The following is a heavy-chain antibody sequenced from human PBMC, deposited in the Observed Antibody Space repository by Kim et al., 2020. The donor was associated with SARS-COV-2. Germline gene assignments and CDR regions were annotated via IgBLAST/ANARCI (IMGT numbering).Heavy chain of an antibody. CDR2: IVVGSGNT. V-gene: IGHV1-58*02. Sequence: SVKVSCKASGFTFTSSAMQWVRQARGQRLEWIGWIVVGSGNTNYAQKFQERVTITRDMSTSTAYMELSSLRSEDTAVYYCAAEGGTGGIFGMDVWGQGTTVTVSS. J-gene: IGHJ6*02. CDR3: AAEGGTGGIFGMDV. D-gene: IGHD1-1*01. CDR1: GFTFTSSA.